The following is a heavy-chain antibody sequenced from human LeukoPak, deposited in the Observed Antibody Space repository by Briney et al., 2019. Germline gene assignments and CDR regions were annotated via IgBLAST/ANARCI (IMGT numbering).Heavy chain of an antibody. CDR3: AREVEVEWELPRGYFDY. CDR2: INPSGGST. Sequence: WASVTVSFKASGYTFTNYYMHWVRQAPGQGVEWMGIINPSGGSTSYAQKFQGRVTMTRDMSTSTVYMELSSLRSEDTAVYYCAREVEVEWELPRGYFDYWGQGTLVTVSS. V-gene: IGHV1-46*01. CDR1: GYTFTNYY. D-gene: IGHD1-26*01. J-gene: IGHJ4*02.